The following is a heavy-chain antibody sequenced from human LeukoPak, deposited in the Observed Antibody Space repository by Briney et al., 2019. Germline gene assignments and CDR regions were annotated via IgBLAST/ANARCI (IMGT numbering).Heavy chain of an antibody. CDR1: GGSISSYY. J-gene: IGHJ4*02. V-gene: IGHV4-59*08. D-gene: IGHD5-12*01. CDR2: IYYSGST. CDR3: ARGGGYDDYIDY. Sequence: SETLSLTCTVSGGSISSYYWSWIRQPPGKGLEWIGYIYYSGSTNYNPSLKSRVTISVDTSKNQFSLKLSSVTAADTAVYYCARGGGYDDYIDYWGQGTLVTVSA.